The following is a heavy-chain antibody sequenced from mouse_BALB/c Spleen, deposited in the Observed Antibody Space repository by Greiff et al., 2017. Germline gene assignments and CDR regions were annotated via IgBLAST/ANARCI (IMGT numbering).Heavy chain of an antibody. CDR2: INSNGGST. D-gene: IGHD2-1*01. V-gene: IGHV5-6-3*01. CDR1: GFTFSSYG. Sequence: EVKLVESGGGLVQPGGSLKLSCAASGFTFSSYGMSWVRQTPDKRLELVATINSNGGSTYYPDSVKGRFTISRDNAKNTLYLQMSSLKSEDTAMYYCAREHYGNYVDYWGQGTTLTVSS. J-gene: IGHJ2*01. CDR3: AREHYGNYVDY.